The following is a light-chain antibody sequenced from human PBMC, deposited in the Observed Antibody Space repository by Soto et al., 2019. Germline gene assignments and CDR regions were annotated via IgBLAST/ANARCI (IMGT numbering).Light chain of an antibody. J-gene: IGKJ1*01. CDR1: QSIGLA. Sequence: EIVLTQSPATLSLSPGERATLSCRASQSIGLAIAWYQHKPGQAPRLLIFDASHRATGIPARFRGSGSGTDFTLSISSLEPEDCAVYYCQQRTDRPPCTFGQGTKVESK. CDR3: QQRTDRPPCT. CDR2: DAS. V-gene: IGKV3-11*01.